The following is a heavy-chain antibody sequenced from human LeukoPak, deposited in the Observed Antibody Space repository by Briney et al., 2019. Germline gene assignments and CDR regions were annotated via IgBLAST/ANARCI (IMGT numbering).Heavy chain of an antibody. D-gene: IGHD3-22*01. V-gene: IGHV4-61*09. J-gene: IGHJ6*03. CDR2: IYTSGST. CDR1: GDSISSGSYS. Sequence: PSQTLSLTXTVSGDSISSGSYSWSWIRQPAGKGLEWIGHIYTSGSTNYNPSRKIRVTISVDMSKNQFSLKLTSVTAADTAVYFCARERIAMIIVVPNYYYYYYMDVWGRGTTVTVSS. CDR3: ARERIAMIIVVPNYYYYYYMDV.